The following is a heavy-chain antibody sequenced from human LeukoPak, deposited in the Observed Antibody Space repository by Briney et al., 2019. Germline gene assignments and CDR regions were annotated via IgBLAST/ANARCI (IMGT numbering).Heavy chain of an antibody. CDR3: ARVERGIATD. V-gene: IGHV3-23*01. Sequence: AGGSLRLSCAASGFTFSSYAMSWVRQAPGKGLEWVSAISGSGGSTYYADSVKGRFTISRDNAKNSLYLQMNSLRAEDTAVYYCARVERGIATDWGQGTLVTVSS. D-gene: IGHD6-13*01. J-gene: IGHJ4*02. CDR1: GFTFSSYA. CDR2: ISGSGGST.